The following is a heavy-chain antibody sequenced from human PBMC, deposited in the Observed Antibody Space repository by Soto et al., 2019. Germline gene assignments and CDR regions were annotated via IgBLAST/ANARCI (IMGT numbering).Heavy chain of an antibody. CDR1: GFTFSSYA. CDR3: ASANKGLPGY. J-gene: IGHJ4*02. CDR2: ISYDGSKK. D-gene: IGHD2-2*01. V-gene: IGHV3-30-3*01. Sequence: QVQLVESGGGVVQPGRSLRLTCAASGFTFSSYAMHWVRQAPGKGLEWVAVISYDGSKKYYADSVKGRFTISRDNSKNSLYLQINRLGAEDAALYYCASANKGLPGYWGQGTLVTVSS.